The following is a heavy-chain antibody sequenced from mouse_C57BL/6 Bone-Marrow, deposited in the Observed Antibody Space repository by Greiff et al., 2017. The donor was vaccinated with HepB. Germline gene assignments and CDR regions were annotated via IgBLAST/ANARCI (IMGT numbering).Heavy chain of an antibody. Sequence: VKVVESGAELVRPGTSVKMSCKASGYTFTNYWIGWAKQRPGHGLEWIGDIYPGGGYTNYNEKFKGKATLTADKSSSTAYMQFSSLTSEDSAIYYCAREYWYFDVWGTGTTVTVSS. CDR3: AREYWYFDV. V-gene: IGHV1-63*01. CDR1: GYTFTNYW. J-gene: IGHJ1*03. CDR2: IYPGGGYT.